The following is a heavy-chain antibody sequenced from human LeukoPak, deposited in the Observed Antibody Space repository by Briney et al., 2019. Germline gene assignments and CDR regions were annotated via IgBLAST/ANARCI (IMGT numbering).Heavy chain of an antibody. D-gene: IGHD3-10*01. V-gene: IGHV5-10-1*01. J-gene: IGHJ4*02. Sequence: GESLRISCKGSGYSFTSYWISWVRQMPGKGLEWMGRIDPSGSYTNYSPSFQGHVTISADKSISTAYLQWSSLKASDTAMYYCASSYGSGSYYKDGDYWGQGTLVTVSS. CDR1: GYSFTSYW. CDR3: ASSYGSGSYYKDGDY. CDR2: IDPSGSYT.